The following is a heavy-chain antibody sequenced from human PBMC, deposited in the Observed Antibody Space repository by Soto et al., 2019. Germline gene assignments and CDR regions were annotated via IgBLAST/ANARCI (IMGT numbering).Heavy chain of an antibody. CDR2: ISSNGGST. V-gene: IGHV3-64*01. CDR1: GFTFSSYA. D-gene: IGHD2-2*01. J-gene: IGHJ6*03. CDR3: ARDKGSYCSSTSCYGEDYYYYYYMDV. Sequence: GGSLRLSCAASGFTFSSYAMHWVRQAPGKGLEYVSAISSNGGSTYYANSVKGRFTISRDNSKNTLYLQMGSLRAEDMAVYYCARDKGSYCSSTSCYGEDYYYYYYMDVWGKGTTVTVSS.